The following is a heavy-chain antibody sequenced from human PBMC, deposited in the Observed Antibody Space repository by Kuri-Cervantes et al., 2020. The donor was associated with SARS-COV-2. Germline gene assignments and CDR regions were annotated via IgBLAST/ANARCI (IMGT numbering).Heavy chain of an antibody. V-gene: IGHV1-24*01. J-gene: IGHJ3*02. CDR1: GYTFTSYY. CDR2: FDPDDAET. CDR3: ASEGYFGVVTYAFEI. D-gene: IGHD3-3*01. Sequence: ASVKVSCKASGYTFTSYYMHWVRQAPGRGLEWMGRFDPDDAETNYAQDFRGRVTMTEDTSTDTAYMELRSLRSEDTAVYYCASEGYFGVVTYAFEIWGQGTVVTVSS.